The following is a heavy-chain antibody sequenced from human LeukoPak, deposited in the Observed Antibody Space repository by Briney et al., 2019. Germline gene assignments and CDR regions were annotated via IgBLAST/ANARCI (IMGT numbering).Heavy chain of an antibody. CDR3: ATNYYGSGPDH. D-gene: IGHD3-10*01. J-gene: IGHJ4*02. CDR2: IKSDGSST. CDR1: GFTFSSYW. V-gene: IGHV3-74*01. Sequence: GGSLRLSCAASGFTFSSYWMHWVRQAPGKGLVWVSRIKSDGSSTTYADSVKGRFTISRDNAKNTLYLQMNSRRAEDTAVYYCATNYYGSGPDHWGQGTLVTVSS.